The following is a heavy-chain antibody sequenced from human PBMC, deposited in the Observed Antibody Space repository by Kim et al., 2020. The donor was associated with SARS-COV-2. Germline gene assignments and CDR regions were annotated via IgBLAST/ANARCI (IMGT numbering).Heavy chain of an antibody. V-gene: IGHV3-23*01. CDR1: GFTFSSYA. Sequence: GGSLRLSCAASGFTFSSYAMSWVRQAPGKGLEWVSAISGSGGSTYYADSVKGRFTISRDNSKNTLYLQMNSLRAEDTAVYYCAKDPFAGLAAAYLPFDYWGQGTLVTVSS. CDR2: ISGSGGST. D-gene: IGHD6-13*01. J-gene: IGHJ4*02. CDR3: AKDPFAGLAAAYLPFDY.